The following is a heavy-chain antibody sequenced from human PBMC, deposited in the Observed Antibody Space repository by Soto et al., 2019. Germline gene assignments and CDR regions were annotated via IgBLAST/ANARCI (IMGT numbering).Heavy chain of an antibody. CDR1: GYTFTGYY. CDR3: AREEFTYYDFWSGYSQPSGMDV. V-gene: IGHV1-2*02. CDR2: INPKSGAT. Sequence: ASVKVSCKASGYTFTGYYMHWVRQAPGQGLEWMGWINPKSGATNYAQNFQGRVTMTRDTSTSTVYMELSSLRSEDTAVYYCAREEFTYYDFWSGYSQPSGMDVWGQGTTVTVSS. J-gene: IGHJ6*02. D-gene: IGHD3-3*01.